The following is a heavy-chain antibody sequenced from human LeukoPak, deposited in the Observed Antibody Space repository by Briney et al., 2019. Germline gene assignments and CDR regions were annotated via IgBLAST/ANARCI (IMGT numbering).Heavy chain of an antibody. CDR3: ARFIPSSGIDP. Sequence: PSETLSLTCSVSGGSISNYYWSWIRQPPGKGLEWITYSSYTGSTNYNPSLKSRVTISVDTSKNQFSLRLRSVTAADTAVYYCARFIPSSGIDPWGQGTLVTVSS. J-gene: IGHJ5*02. CDR1: GGSISNYY. D-gene: IGHD3-10*02. CDR2: SSYTGST. V-gene: IGHV4-59*01.